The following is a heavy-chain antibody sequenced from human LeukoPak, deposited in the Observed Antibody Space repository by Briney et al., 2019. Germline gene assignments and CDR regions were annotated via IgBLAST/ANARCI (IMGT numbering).Heavy chain of an antibody. V-gene: IGHV3-7*03. D-gene: IGHD5-18*01. Sequence: GGSLRLSCAASGFTFSSYWMSWVRQAPGKGLEWVANIKQDGSEKYYVDSVKGRFTISRDNAKNSLYLQMNSLRAEDTAVYYCAREWVGYSYGYLAPYFDYWGQGTLVTVSS. CDR1: GFTFSSYW. CDR3: AREWVGYSYGYLAPYFDY. J-gene: IGHJ4*02. CDR2: IKQDGSEK.